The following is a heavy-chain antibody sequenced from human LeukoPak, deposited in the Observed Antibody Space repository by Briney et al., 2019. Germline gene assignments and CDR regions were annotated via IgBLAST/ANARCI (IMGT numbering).Heavy chain of an antibody. V-gene: IGHV1-24*01. CDR2: FDPEDGET. D-gene: IGHD3-22*01. J-gene: IGHJ5*02. CDR1: GYTFTSYG. CDR3: ATAPYYYDSSPPFDP. Sequence: EASVKVSCKASGYTFTSYGISWVRQAPGKGLEWMGGFDPEDGETIYAQKFQGRVTMTEDTSTDTAYMELSSLRSEDTAVYYCATAPYYYDSSPPFDPWGQGTLVTVSS.